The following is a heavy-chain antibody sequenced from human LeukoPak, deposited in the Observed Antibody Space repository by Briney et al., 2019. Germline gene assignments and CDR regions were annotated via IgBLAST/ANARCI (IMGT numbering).Heavy chain of an antibody. CDR3: ASSGWHRRAYYFDY. CDR2: IEQDGSEK. J-gene: IGHJ4*02. Sequence: GGSLRLSCAASGFTFNRSWMSWVRQAPGKGLEWVANIEQDGSEKNYLDSVKGRFTISRDNAKNSLFLQMNSLGAEDTAVYYCASSGWHRRAYYFDYWGQGTLVTVSS. CDR1: GFTFNRSW. D-gene: IGHD6-19*01. V-gene: IGHV3-7*01.